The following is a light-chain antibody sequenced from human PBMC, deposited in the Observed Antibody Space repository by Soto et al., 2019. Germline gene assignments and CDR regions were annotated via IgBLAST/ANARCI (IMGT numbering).Light chain of an antibody. CDR1: QSVSNY. J-gene: IGKJ1*01. CDR2: DTF. V-gene: IGKV3-11*01. CDR3: VQRSTWPWT. Sequence: IVLTQSPATLSLSPGARATLSCRAGQSVSNYLAWYQQKPGQAPRLLIYDTFNRATGIPARFSGSGSGTDFTLTISSLEPEDLAVYFCVQRSTWPWTSGQGTKVAIK.